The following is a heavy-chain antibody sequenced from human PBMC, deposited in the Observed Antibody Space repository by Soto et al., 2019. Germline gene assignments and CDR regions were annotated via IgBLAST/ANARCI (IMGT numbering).Heavy chain of an antibody. CDR3: ARDPPPVDY. CDR2: ISAYNGNT. V-gene: IGHV1-18*01. Sequence: QIQLVQSGAEVKKPGASVKVSCKASGYTFSSYHITWVRQAPGQGLEWMGWISAYNGNTNYAQNLQGRVTMTTDPSTRTAYMELRTLRSDDTAVYYCARDPPPVDYWGQGTLVTVSS. J-gene: IGHJ4*02. CDR1: GYTFSSYH.